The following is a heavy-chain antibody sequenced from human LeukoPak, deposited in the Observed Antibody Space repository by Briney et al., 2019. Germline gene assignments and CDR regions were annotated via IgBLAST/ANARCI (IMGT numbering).Heavy chain of an antibody. CDR1: DYSISTDYY. V-gene: IGHV4-38-2*02. J-gene: IGHJ4*02. CDR2: INHSGST. CDR3: ARGLWFGDENPPYFDY. D-gene: IGHD3-10*01. Sequence: SETLSLTCTVSDYSISTDYYWGWIRQPPGKGLEWIGSINHSGSTYYNPSLRSRVTISVDTSKNQFSMKLTSVTAADTAVYYCARGLWFGDENPPYFDYWGQGTLVTVSS.